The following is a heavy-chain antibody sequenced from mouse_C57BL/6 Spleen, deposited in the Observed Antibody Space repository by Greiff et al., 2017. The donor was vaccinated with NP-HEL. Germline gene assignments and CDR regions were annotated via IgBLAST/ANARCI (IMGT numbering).Heavy chain of an antibody. J-gene: IGHJ2*01. V-gene: IGHV1-54*01. Sequence: QVQLQQSGAELVRPGTSVKVSCKASGYAFTNYLIEWVKQRPGQGLEWIGVINPGSGGTNYNEKCKGKATLTADKSSSTAYMQLSSLTSEDSAVYVCARRGSYYVGDYWGQGTTLTVSS. CDR2: INPGSGGT. CDR1: GYAFTNYL. CDR3: ARRGSYYVGDY. D-gene: IGHD1-1*01.